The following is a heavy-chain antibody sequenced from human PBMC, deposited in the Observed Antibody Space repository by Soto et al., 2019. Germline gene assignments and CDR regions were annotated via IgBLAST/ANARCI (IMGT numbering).Heavy chain of an antibody. V-gene: IGHV3-23*01. CDR1: GFTFSSYA. D-gene: IGHD3-10*01. CDR2: ISGSGGST. J-gene: IGHJ6*02. CDR3: ADPTSGSSTYYGMDV. Sequence: EVQLLESGGGLVQPGGSLRLSCAASGFTFSSYAMSWVRQAPGKGLEWVSAISGSGGSTYYADSVKGRFTISRDNSKNTLYLQMSSLRAEDTAVYYCADPTSGSSTYYGMDVWGQGTTVTVSS.